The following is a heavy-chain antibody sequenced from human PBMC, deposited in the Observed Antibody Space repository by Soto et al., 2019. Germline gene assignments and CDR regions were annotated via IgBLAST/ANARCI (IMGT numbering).Heavy chain of an antibody. CDR3: TRGPVGARDAFDI. CDR1: GFTFGDYA. V-gene: IGHV3-49*03. Sequence: PGGSLRLSCTASGFTFGDYAMSWFRQAPGKGLEWVGFIRSKAYGGTTEYAASVKGRFTTSRDDSKSISYLQMNSLKTEDTAVYYCTRGPVGARDAFDIWGQGTMVTVSS. CDR2: IRSKAYGGTT. J-gene: IGHJ3*02. D-gene: IGHD6-6*01.